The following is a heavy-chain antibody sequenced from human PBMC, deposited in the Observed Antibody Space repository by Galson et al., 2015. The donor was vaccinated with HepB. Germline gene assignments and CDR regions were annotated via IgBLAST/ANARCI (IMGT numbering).Heavy chain of an antibody. V-gene: IGHV3-30*03. CDR1: GVTFRSYG. J-gene: IGHJ4*02. CDR3: ARDREQWLVRGYFDY. D-gene: IGHD6-19*01. CDR2: ISYDGSNK. Sequence: SLRLSCAASGVTFRSYGMHWVRQAPGEGLEWVAVISYDGSNKYYADSVKGRFTISRDNSKNTLYLQMNSLRAEDTAVYYCARDREQWLVRGYFDYWGQGTLVTVSS.